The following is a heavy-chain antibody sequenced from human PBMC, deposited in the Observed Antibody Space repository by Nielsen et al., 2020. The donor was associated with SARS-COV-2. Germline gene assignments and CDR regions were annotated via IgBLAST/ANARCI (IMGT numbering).Heavy chain of an antibody. J-gene: IGHJ6*02. Sequence: ASVNVSCMASGYTFTSYGISWVRQAPGQGLEWMGWISAYNGNTNYAQKLQGRVTMTTDTSTSTAYMELRSLRSDDTAVYYCARVQWELLRVYYYYGMDVWGQGTTVTVSS. CDR1: GYTFTSYG. V-gene: IGHV1-18*01. CDR2: ISAYNGNT. CDR3: ARVQWELLRVYYYYGMDV. D-gene: IGHD1-26*01.